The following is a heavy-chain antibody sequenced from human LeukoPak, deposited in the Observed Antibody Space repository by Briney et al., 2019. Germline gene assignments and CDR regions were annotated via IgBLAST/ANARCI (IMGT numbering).Heavy chain of an antibody. V-gene: IGHV4-38-2*02. CDR2: IYHSGST. D-gene: IGHD5-12*01. CDR1: GYSISSGYY. CDR3: ARRRWQRGPDVVNPFDY. J-gene: IGHJ4*02. Sequence: SETLSLTCTVSGYSISSGYYWGWIRQPPGKGLEWIGSIYHSGSTYYNPSLKSRVTISVDTSKDQFSLKLSSVTAADTAVYYCARRRWQRGPDVVNPFDYWGQGTLVTVSS.